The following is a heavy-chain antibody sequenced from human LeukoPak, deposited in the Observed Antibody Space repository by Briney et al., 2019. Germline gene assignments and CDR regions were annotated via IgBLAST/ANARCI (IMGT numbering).Heavy chain of an antibody. Sequence: ASVKVSCKASGYTFTGYDITWVRQAPGQGLEWMGWISTYNGNTNYAQKLQDRVTMTTDTSTSTAYMGLGSLRSDDTAVYYCARDVNSRWDDWGQGTLVTVTS. J-gene: IGHJ4*02. CDR3: ARDVNSRWDD. D-gene: IGHD6-13*01. CDR1: GYTFTGYD. V-gene: IGHV1-18*01. CDR2: ISTYNGNT.